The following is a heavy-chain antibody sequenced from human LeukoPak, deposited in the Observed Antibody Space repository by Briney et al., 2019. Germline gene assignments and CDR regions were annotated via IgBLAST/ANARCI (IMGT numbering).Heavy chain of an antibody. Sequence: GGSLRLSCAASGFTFSRYWMHWVRQAPGKGLVWVSRINSDGSSTSYADSVKGRFTISRDNAKNTLYLQMNNLRAEDTAVYYCTRGDSYGYVYWGQGTLVTVSS. CDR3: TRGDSYGYVY. V-gene: IGHV3-74*01. J-gene: IGHJ4*02. CDR1: GFTFSRYW. D-gene: IGHD5-18*01. CDR2: INSDGSST.